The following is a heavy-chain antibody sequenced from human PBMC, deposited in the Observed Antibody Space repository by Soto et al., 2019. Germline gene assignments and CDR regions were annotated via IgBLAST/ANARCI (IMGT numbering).Heavy chain of an antibody. CDR1: GGTFSSYA. J-gene: IGHJ6*02. CDR3: ARDGRAVAADYYYYYCMDV. Sequence: SVKVSCKASGGTFSSYAISWVRQAPGQGLEWMGGIIPIFGTANYAQKFQGRVTITADESTSTAYMELSSLRSEDTAVYYCARDGRAVAADYYYYYCMDVWGQGTTVTVAS. V-gene: IGHV1-69*13. D-gene: IGHD6-19*01. CDR2: IIPIFGTA.